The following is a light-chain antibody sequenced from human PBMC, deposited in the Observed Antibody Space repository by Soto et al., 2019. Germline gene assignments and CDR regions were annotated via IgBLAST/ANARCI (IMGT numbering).Light chain of an antibody. CDR1: SSDVGSYNL. CDR3: CLYGGSPRVV. V-gene: IGLV2-23*02. Sequence: QSVLTQPASVSGSPGQSITISCTGTSSDVGSYNLVSWYQQHPGKAPKLMIYEVSKRPSGVSNRFSGSKSGNTASLTISGLQAEDEADYYCCLYGGSPRVVFGGGTKLTVL. J-gene: IGLJ2*01. CDR2: EVS.